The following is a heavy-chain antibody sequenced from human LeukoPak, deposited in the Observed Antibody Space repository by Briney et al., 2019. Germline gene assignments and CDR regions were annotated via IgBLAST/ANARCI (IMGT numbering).Heavy chain of an antibody. Sequence: ASVKVSCKASGYTFTSYYMHWVRQAPGQGLEWIGWISAYNGNTNYAQKLQGRVTMTTDTSTSTAYMELRSLRSDDTAVYYCARDNDGRVRYWGQGTLVTVSS. CDR1: GYTFTSYY. J-gene: IGHJ4*02. CDR3: ARDNDGRVRY. V-gene: IGHV1-18*04. CDR2: ISAYNGNT. D-gene: IGHD1-1*01.